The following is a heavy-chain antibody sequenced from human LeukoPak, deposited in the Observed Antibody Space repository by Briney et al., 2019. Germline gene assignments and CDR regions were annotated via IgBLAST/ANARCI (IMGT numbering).Heavy chain of an antibody. CDR1: GFSFSYYV. J-gene: IGHJ4*02. CDR3: ARQIAARGSVTFDY. CDR2: IWYDGSNK. Sequence: GGSLRLSCAGSGFSFSYYVMHWVRQAPGKGLEWVAVIWYDGSNKYYADSVKGRFTISRDNSKNTLYLQMNSLRAEDTAVYYCARQIAARGSVTFDYWGQGTLVTVSS. V-gene: IGHV3-33*08. D-gene: IGHD6-6*01.